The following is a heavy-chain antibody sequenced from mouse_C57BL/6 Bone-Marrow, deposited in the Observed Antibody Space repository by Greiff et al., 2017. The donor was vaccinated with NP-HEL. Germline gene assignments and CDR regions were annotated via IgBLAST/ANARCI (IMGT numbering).Heavy chain of an antibody. V-gene: IGHV14-4*01. CDR1: GFNIKDDY. CDR2: IDPENGDT. CDR3: TTTLITTVVNFDY. D-gene: IGHD1-1*01. Sequence: EVHLVESGAELVRPGASVKLSCTASGFNIKDDYMHWVKQRPEQGLEWIGWIDPENGDTEYASKFQGKATITADTSSNTAYLQLSSLTSEDTAVYYCTTTLITTVVNFDYWGQGTTLTVSS. J-gene: IGHJ2*01.